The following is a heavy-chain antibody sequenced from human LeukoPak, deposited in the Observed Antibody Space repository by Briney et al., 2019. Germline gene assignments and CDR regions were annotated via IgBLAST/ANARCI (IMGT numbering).Heavy chain of an antibody. CDR3: ARGTAATAGIDY. D-gene: IGHD6-13*01. V-gene: IGHV3-74*01. J-gene: IGHJ4*02. CDR1: GFTFSSYW. Sequence: GGSLRLSCAASGFTFSSYWMHWVRQAPGKGLVWVSHINTDGSSTTYGDSAKGRFTVSRGNAKNTLFLQMNSLRVEDTAVYYCARGTAATAGIDYWGQGTLVTVSS. CDR2: INTDGSST.